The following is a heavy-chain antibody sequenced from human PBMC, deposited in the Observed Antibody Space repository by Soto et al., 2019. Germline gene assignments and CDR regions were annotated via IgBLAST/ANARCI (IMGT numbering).Heavy chain of an antibody. Sequence: SETLSLTCTVSGGSISSYYWSWIRQPPGKGLEWIGYIYYSGSTYYNPSLKSRITISVDTSKNQFSLKLSSVTAADTAVYYFARQFAELERPNYYYYYGMDVWGQGTTVTVS. CDR3: ARQFAELERPNYYYYYGMDV. V-gene: IGHV4-59*04. CDR1: GGSISSYY. D-gene: IGHD1-1*01. J-gene: IGHJ6*02. CDR2: IYYSGST.